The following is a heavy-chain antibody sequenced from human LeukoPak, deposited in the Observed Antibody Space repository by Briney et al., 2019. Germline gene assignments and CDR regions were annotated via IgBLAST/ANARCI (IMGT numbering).Heavy chain of an antibody. CDR2: MNPNSGNT. V-gene: IGHV1-8*01. CDR1: GYTFTSYD. J-gene: IGHJ4*02. CDR3: AKRGSSYGDFDY. D-gene: IGHD5-18*01. Sequence: ASVKVSCKASGYTFTSYDINWVRQAPGQGLEWMGWMNPNSGNTGYAQKFQGRVTMTRNTSISTAYMELSTLRSEDTAVYYCAKRGSSYGDFDYWGQGTLVTVSS.